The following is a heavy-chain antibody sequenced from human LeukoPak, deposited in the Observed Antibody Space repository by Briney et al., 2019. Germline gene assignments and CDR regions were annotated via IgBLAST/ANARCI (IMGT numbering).Heavy chain of an antibody. CDR3: AKDIWGDIVGAST. J-gene: IGHJ5*02. Sequence: GGSLRLSCAASGFTFSSYAMDWVGQAPGKGLEWVAVISYDGSNKYYADSVKGRFTISRDNSKNTLYLQMNSLGAEDTALYYCAKDIWGDIVGASTWGQGTLVTVSS. V-gene: IGHV3-30-3*01. CDR1: GFTFSSYA. CDR2: ISYDGSNK. D-gene: IGHD1-26*01.